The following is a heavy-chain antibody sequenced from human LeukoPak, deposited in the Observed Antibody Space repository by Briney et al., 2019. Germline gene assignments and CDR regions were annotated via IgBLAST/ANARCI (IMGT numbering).Heavy chain of an antibody. D-gene: IGHD3-22*01. CDR3: AKGSYYDSSGSFYFDY. CDR1: GFFFSNYA. Sequence: GGSLRLSCAASGFFFSNYAMSWVRQAPGKGLEWVSGISGSGDNTYYADSVKGRFTISRDNSKNTLYVQVNSLGTEDTAAYYCAKGSYYDSSGSFYFDYWGQGTLVTVSS. V-gene: IGHV3-23*01. CDR2: ISGSGDNT. J-gene: IGHJ4*02.